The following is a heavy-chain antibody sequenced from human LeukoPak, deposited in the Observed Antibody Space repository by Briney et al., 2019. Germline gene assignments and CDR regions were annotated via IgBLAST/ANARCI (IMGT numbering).Heavy chain of an antibody. CDR1: GFTFSSYG. V-gene: IGHV3-33*01. D-gene: IGHD6-13*01. CDR3: ARVYSSSWYSQYYYYYYGMNV. CDR2: IWYDGSNK. Sequence: GRSLRLSCAASGFTFSSYGMHWVRQAPGKGLEWVGVIWYDGSNKYYADSVKGRFTISRDNSKNTLYLQMNSLRAEDTAVYYCARVYSSSWYSQYYYYYYGMNVWGQGNTVTVSS. J-gene: IGHJ6*02.